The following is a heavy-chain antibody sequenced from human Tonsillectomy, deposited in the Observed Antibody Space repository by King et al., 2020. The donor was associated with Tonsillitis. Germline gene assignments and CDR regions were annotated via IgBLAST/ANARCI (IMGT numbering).Heavy chain of an antibody. CDR3: ARCPSIAAAGTNWFDP. Sequence: VQLQQWGAGLLKPSETLSLTCAVYGGSFSGYYWSWIRQPPGKGLEWIGEINHSGSTNYNPSLKSRVTISVDTSKNQFSLKLSSVTAADTAVYYCARCPSIAAAGTNWFDPWGQGTLVTVSS. J-gene: IGHJ5*02. V-gene: IGHV4-34*01. CDR1: GGSFSGYY. CDR2: INHSGST. D-gene: IGHD6-13*01.